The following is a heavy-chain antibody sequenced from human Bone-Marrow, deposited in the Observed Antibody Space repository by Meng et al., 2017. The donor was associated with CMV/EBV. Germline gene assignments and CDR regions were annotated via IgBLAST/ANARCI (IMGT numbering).Heavy chain of an antibody. CDR3: ARVGDPYYYGMDV. J-gene: IGHJ6*02. D-gene: IGHD3-10*01. V-gene: IGHV3-13*01. CDR1: GFTFSSYD. CDR2: IGTAGDT. Sequence: GESLKISCAASGFTFSSYDMHWVRQATGKGLEWVSAIGTAGDTYYPGSVKGRFTISRENAKNSLYLQMNSLRAGDTAVYYCARVGDPYYYGMDVGPRDHGHRLL.